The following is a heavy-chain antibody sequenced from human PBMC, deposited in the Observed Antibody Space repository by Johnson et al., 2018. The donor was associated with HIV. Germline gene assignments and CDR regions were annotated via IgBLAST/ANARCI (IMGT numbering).Heavy chain of an antibody. CDR2: ISGSGGST. CDR1: GFTVSSNY. J-gene: IGHJ3*02. D-gene: IGHD4-17*01. CDR3: VTDANYGAFSM. V-gene: IGHV3-53*01. Sequence: VQLVESGGGLIQPGGSLRPSCAASGFTVSSNYLSWVRQAPGKGLEWVSVISGSGGSTYYADSVKGRFTISRDNSKNTLYLQMNSLRPEDTALYYCVTDANYGAFSMWGQGTTVNVSS.